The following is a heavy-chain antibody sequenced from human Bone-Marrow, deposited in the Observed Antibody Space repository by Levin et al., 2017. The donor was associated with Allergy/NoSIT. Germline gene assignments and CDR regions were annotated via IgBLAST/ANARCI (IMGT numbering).Heavy chain of an antibody. D-gene: IGHD6-19*01. CDR2: ITASGHKT. Sequence: GESLKISCAASGFTFSDYAITWVRQAPGKGLAWVSAITASGHKTYYSNSAEGRFSVSRDNAGKTVYLQMNSLTGDDTAVDYCAREKGGTRGWYTVDYWGQGALVIVSP. CDR3: AREKGGTRGWYTVDY. CDR1: GFTFSDYA. V-gene: IGHV3-23*01. J-gene: IGHJ4*02.